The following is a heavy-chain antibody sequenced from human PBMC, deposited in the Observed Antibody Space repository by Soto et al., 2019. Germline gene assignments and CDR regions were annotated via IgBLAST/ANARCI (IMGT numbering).Heavy chain of an antibody. J-gene: IGHJ4*02. CDR1: GLTVSTNS. Sequence: PGGSLRLSCVVSGLTVSTNSMNWVRQDPGKGLEWVSNIYSGGSTYYADSVKGRLTISRGTSRNMLYLQMSSLRVEDTAVYYCARDTPLFSFGYQRGNFFDYWGQGALVTVSS. V-gene: IGHV3-66*01. CDR3: ARDTPLFSFGYQRGNFFDY. D-gene: IGHD3-22*01. CDR2: IYSGGST.